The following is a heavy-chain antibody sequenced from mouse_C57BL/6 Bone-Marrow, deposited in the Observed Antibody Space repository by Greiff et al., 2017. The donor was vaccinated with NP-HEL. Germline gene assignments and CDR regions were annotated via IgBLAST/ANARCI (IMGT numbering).Heavy chain of an antibody. CDR3: AKEGGLRRRTYAMDY. CDR1: GFTFSDYY. V-gene: IGHV5-16*01. Sequence: EVKLVESEGGLVQPGSSMKLSCTASGFTFSDYYMAWVRQVPEKGLEWVANINYDGSSTYYLDSLQSRFIISRDNAKNILYLQMSSLKSEDTATYYGAKEGGLRRRTYAMDYWGQGTSVTVSS. D-gene: IGHD2-4*01. J-gene: IGHJ4*01. CDR2: INYDGSST.